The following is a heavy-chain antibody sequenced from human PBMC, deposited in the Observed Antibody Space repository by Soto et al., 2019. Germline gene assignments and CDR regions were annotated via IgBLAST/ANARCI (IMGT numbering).Heavy chain of an antibody. D-gene: IGHD5-12*01. V-gene: IGHV4-59*01. CDR1: GGSISSYY. Sequence: PSETLSLTCTVSGGSISSYYWSWIRQPPGKGLEWIGYIYYSGSNNYNPSLKSRVTISVDTSKNQFSLKLSSVTAADTAVYYCARDRDGYNYFDYWGQGTLVTVSS. J-gene: IGHJ4*02. CDR3: ARDRDGYNYFDY. CDR2: IYYSGSN.